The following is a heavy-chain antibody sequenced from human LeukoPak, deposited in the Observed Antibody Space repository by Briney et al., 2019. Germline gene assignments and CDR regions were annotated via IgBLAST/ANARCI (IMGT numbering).Heavy chain of an antibody. CDR1: GRSFSVYY. V-gene: IGHV4-34*01. D-gene: IGHD2/OR15-2a*01. CDR2: IIHTGRT. J-gene: IGHJ4*02. CDR3: ARGILVTVYAAFDY. Sequence: SETLSLTCGVYGRSFSVYYWTWIRQSPGMGLEWIGEIIHTGRTNYNPSLTSRVSISVDTSKNQFSLELSSVTAADTAVYYCARGILVTVYAAFDYWGQGTLVTVSS.